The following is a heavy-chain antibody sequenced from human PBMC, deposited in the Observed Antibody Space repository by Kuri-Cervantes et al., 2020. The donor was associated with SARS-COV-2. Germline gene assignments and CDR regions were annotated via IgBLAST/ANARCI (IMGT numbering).Heavy chain of an antibody. CDR2: IYYSGST. CDR1: GGSISSGDYY. V-gene: IGHV4-30-4*08. J-gene: IGHJ4*02. D-gene: IGHD5-18*01. Sequence: SETLSLTCTVSGGSISSGDYYWSWIRQPPGKGLEWIGYIYYSGSTYYNPSLKSRVTISADTSKDQFSLKLSSVTAADTAVYYCARDRAAMANALDYWGQGTLVTVSS. CDR3: ARDRAAMANALDY.